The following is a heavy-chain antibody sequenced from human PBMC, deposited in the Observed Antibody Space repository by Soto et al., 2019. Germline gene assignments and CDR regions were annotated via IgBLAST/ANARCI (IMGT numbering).Heavy chain of an antibody. CDR2: FDPEDGET. Sequence: ASVKVSCKVSGYTLTELSMHWVRQAPGKGLEWMGGFDPEDGETIYAQKFQGRVTMTEDTSTDTAYMELSSLRSEDTAVYYCATGPLLVRGVITVLGHGFDYWGQGTLVTVSS. CDR1: GYTLTELS. V-gene: IGHV1-24*01. CDR3: ATGPLLVRGVITVLGHGFDY. D-gene: IGHD3-10*01. J-gene: IGHJ4*02.